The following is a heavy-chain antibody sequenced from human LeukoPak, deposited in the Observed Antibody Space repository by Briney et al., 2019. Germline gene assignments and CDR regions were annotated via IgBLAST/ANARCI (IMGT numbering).Heavy chain of an antibody. J-gene: IGHJ4*02. CDR2: INPNSGGT. CDR3: ARDGAWEPDGVYFDY. CDR1: GYTFTGSY. V-gene: IGHV1-2*02. D-gene: IGHD1-26*01. Sequence: ASVKVSCKASGYTFTGSYMHWVRQAPGQGLEWMGWINPNSGGTNYAQKFQGRVTMTRDTSISTAYMELSRLRSDDTAVYYCARDGAWEPDGVYFDYWGQGTLVTVSS.